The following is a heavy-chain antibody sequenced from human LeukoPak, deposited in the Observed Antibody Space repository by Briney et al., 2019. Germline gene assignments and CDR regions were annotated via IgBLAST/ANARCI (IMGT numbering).Heavy chain of an antibody. V-gene: IGHV4-34*01. D-gene: IGHD3-10*01. CDR3: ARRRGQGSGSYFHYYYYGMDV. CDR1: GGSFSGYY. Sequence: PSETLSLTGAVYGGSFSGYYWNWIRQPPGEGLEWIGEINRSGDNNYNPSLKSRVTLTVDTPQNQFSLKLSSVTAADTAVYCCARRRGQGSGSYFHYYYYGMDVWGQGTTVTVSS. J-gene: IGHJ6*02. CDR2: INRSGDN.